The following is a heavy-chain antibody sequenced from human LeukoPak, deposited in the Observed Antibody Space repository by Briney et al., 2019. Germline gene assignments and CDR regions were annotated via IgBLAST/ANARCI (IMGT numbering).Heavy chain of an antibody. Sequence: SESLSLTCAVYGGSFSGYYWSWIRQPPGKGLEWIGEINHSGSTNYNPSLKSRVAISVATSKNQFSLKLSSVTAADTAVYYCAIIRVDTAMNWFDPWGQGTLVTVSS. CDR1: GGSFSGYY. D-gene: IGHD5-18*01. V-gene: IGHV4-34*01. J-gene: IGHJ5*02. CDR3: AIIRVDTAMNWFDP. CDR2: INHSGST.